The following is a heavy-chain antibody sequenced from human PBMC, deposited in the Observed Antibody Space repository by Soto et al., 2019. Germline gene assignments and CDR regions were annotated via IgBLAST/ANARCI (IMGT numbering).Heavy chain of an antibody. J-gene: IGHJ6*02. CDR2: INAGNGNT. CDR3: AGGVDTSVYYYYGMDV. V-gene: IGHV1-3*01. D-gene: IGHD5-18*01. Sequence: ASVKVSCKASGYTFTIYAMHWVLQAPGQRLEWMGWINAGNGNTKYSQKFQGRVTITRDTSASTAYMELSSLRSEDTAVYYCAGGVDTSVYYYYGMDVWGQGTTVTVSS. CDR1: GYTFTIYA.